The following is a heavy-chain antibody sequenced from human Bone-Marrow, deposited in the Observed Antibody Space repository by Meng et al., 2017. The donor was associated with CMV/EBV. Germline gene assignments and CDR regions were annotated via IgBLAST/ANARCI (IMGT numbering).Heavy chain of an antibody. CDR3: ARDSTPIDY. J-gene: IGHJ4*02. Sequence: TVSCKTSGYRFSGNYMQWVRQAPGHGLEWMGCINPSSGVTRYAQKFRGRVTMTRDTSISTVYMELSSLTFDDTAVYYCARDSTPIDYWGPGTLVTVSS. CDR1: GYRFSGNY. CDR2: INPSSGVT. V-gene: IGHV1-2*02. D-gene: IGHD2-15*01.